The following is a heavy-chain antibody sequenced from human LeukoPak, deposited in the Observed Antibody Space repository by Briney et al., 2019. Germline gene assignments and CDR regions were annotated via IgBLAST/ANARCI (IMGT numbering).Heavy chain of an antibody. CDR3: ARRDGYNFNWFDP. Sequence: ASVTVSCKASGYTFTGYYMHWVRQAPGQGLEWMGWINPNSGGTNYAQKFQGRVTMTRDTSISTAYMELSRLRSDDTAVYYCARRDGYNFNWFDPWGQGTLVTVSS. V-gene: IGHV1-2*02. J-gene: IGHJ5*02. CDR1: GYTFTGYY. D-gene: IGHD5-24*01. CDR2: INPNSGGT.